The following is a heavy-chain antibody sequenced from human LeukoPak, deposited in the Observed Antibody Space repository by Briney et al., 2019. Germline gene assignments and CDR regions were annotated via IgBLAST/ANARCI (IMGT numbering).Heavy chain of an antibody. J-gene: IGHJ4*02. D-gene: IGHD2-15*01. V-gene: IGHV3-33*01. CDR1: RFTFSSYG. CDR3: ARDQVATYLDY. Sequence: GKSLRLSCAASRFTFSSYGMHWVRQAPGKGLEWVAVIWYDGSNKYYADSVKGRFTISRDNSKNTLFLQMNSLRAEDTAVYYCARDQVATYLDYWGQGTLVTVSS. CDR2: IWYDGSNK.